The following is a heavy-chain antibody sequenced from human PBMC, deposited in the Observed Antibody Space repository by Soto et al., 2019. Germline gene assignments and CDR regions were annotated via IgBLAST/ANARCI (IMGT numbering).Heavy chain of an antibody. CDR3: ARELRAARLYYYYYGMDV. CDR1: GYTFTSYG. Sequence: ASVKVSCKASGYTFTSYGISWVRQAPGQGLEWMGWISAYNGNTNYAQKLQGRVTMTTDTSTSTAYMELRSLRSDDTAVYYCARELRAARLYYYYYGMDVWGQGTTVTVYS. CDR2: ISAYNGNT. V-gene: IGHV1-18*01. D-gene: IGHD6-6*01. J-gene: IGHJ6*02.